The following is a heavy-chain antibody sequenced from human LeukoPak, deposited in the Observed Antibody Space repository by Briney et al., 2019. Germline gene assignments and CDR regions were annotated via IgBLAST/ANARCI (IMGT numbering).Heavy chain of an antibody. Sequence: GGSLRLSCAASGLTFNSCIMNWVRQAPGKGLEWVSSISISRSYIYYADSVKGRFTISRDNAENSLYLQMNSLRAEDTAVYYCARGSRSATGRGYYFDYWGQGTLVTVSS. V-gene: IGHV3-21*06. CDR1: GLTFNSCI. CDR3: ARGSRSATGRGYYFDY. J-gene: IGHJ4*02. CDR2: ISISRSYI. D-gene: IGHD6-13*01.